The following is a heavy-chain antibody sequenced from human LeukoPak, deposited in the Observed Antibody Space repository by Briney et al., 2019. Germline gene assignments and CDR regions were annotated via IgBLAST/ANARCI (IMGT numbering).Heavy chain of an antibody. CDR3: ASPFQSRTVDYYGMDV. CDR1: GYTFTSYA. Sequence: ASVKVSCKASGYTFTSYAMHWVRQAPGQGLEWMGWINTNTGNPTYAQGFTGRFVFSLDTSVSTAYLQISSLKAEDTAVYYCASPFQSRTVDYYGMDVWGQGTTVTVSS. CDR2: INTNTGNP. D-gene: IGHD2-8*02. J-gene: IGHJ6*02. V-gene: IGHV7-4-1*02.